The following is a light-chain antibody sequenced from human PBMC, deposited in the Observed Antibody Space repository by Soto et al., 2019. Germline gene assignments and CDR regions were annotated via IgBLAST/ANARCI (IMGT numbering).Light chain of an antibody. CDR1: QGINSS. Sequence: DIQLTQSPSFLSASVGDRVTITCRASQGINSSLTWLQQKPGEAPKLLIYTASTLQSGVPSRFSGSGSGTEFTLTINSLQPEDFATYSCLQLNSFPPTFGQGTKVECK. CDR3: LQLNSFPPT. V-gene: IGKV1-9*01. J-gene: IGKJ1*01. CDR2: TAS.